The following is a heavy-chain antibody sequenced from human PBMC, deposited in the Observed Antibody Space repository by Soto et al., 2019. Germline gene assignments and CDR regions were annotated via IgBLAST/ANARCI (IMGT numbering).Heavy chain of an antibody. D-gene: IGHD6-6*01. CDR2: TYYRSTWYN. CDR3: ARAGSSSDGSHYFDS. Sequence: SETLSLTCAISGDSVSTNSVAWNWIRQSPSRGLEWLGRTYYRSTWYNDYALSVKSRITINPDTSKNQFSLQLNSVTPEDTAVYYCARAGSSSDGSHYFDSWGQGTLVTV. V-gene: IGHV6-1*01. J-gene: IGHJ4*02. CDR1: GDSVSTNSVA.